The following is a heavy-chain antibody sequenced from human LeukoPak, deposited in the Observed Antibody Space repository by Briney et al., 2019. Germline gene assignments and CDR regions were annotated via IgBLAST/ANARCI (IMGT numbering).Heavy chain of an antibody. V-gene: IGHV1-69*04. CDR1: GGTFSSYA. J-gene: IGHJ4*02. CDR3: ARDILPDSSGPAAQYYFDY. CDR2: IIPILGIA. D-gene: IGHD3-22*01. Sequence: SVKVSCKASGGTFSSYAISWVRQAPGQGLEWMGRIIPILGIANYAQKFQGRVTITADKSTSTAYMELSSLRSEDTAVYYCARDILPDSSGPAAQYYFDYWGQGTLVTVSS.